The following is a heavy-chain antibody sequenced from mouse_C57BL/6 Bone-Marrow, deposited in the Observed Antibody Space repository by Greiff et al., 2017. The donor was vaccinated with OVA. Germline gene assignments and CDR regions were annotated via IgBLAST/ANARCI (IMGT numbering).Heavy chain of an antibody. Sequence: QVQLKQPGAELVRPGSSVQLSCKASGYTFTSYWMDWVKQRPGQGLEWIGNIYPSDSETHYNQKFKDKATLTVDKTSSTAYMQLSSLTSEDSAVYYWATYYGNYGGFDFDYWGQGTTLTVSS. CDR2: IYPSDSET. CDR3: ATYYGNYGGFDFDY. CDR1: GYTFTSYW. J-gene: IGHJ2*01. D-gene: IGHD2-10*01. V-gene: IGHV1-61*01.